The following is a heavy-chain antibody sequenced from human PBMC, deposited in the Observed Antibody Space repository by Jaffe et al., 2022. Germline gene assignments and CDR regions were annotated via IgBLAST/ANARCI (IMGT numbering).Heavy chain of an antibody. CDR1: GYTFTSYY. Sequence: QVQLVQSGAEVKKPGASVKVSCKASGYTFTSYYMHWVRQAPGQGLEWMGIINPSGGSTSYAQKFQGRVTMTRDTSTSTVYMELSSLRSEDTAVYYCARDLRGGDSSGWPDAFDIWGQGTMVTVSS. J-gene: IGHJ3*02. D-gene: IGHD6-19*01. V-gene: IGHV1-46*03. CDR3: ARDLRGGDSSGWPDAFDI. CDR2: INPSGGST.